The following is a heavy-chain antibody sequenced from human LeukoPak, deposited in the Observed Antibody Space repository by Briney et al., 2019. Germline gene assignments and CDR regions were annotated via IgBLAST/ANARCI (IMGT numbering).Heavy chain of an antibody. Sequence: QAGGSLRLSCAASGFTLSSYAMSWVRQAPGKGLEWVSAISGSGGSTYYADSVKGRFTISRDNSKNTLYLQMNSLRAEDTAVYYCAKDAYGDYGSDYWGQGTLVTVSS. CDR2: ISGSGGST. V-gene: IGHV3-23*01. CDR3: AKDAYGDYGSDY. J-gene: IGHJ4*02. CDR1: GFTLSSYA. D-gene: IGHD4-17*01.